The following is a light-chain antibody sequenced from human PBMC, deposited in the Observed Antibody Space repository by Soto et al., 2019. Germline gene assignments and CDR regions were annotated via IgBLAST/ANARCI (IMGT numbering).Light chain of an antibody. J-gene: IGKJ5*01. CDR3: QQRSNWPPIT. Sequence: EIVLTQSPATLSLSPGERGTLSCRASQSVSTYLAWYQQKPGQAPRLFIYDASIRATGIPARFSGSGSGTEFTLTISSLEPEDFAVYYCQQRSNWPPITFGQGTRLEIK. CDR1: QSVSTY. V-gene: IGKV3-11*01. CDR2: DAS.